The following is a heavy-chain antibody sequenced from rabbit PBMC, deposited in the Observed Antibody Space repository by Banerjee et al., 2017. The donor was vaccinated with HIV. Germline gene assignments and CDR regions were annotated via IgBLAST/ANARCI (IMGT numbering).Heavy chain of an antibody. CDR2: INNDGSGT. CDR1: GFTLSRYW. V-gene: IGHV1S47*01. D-gene: IGHD1-1*01. Sequence: LVKPGASLTLTCTVSGFTLSRYWMCWVRQAPGKGLEWIGCINNDGSGTWYASWAKGRFTITRSTSLNTVTLQMTSLTAADTATYFCARGDTGSRHSPFNLWGPGTLVTVS. CDR3: ARGDTGSRHSPFNL. J-gene: IGHJ4*01.